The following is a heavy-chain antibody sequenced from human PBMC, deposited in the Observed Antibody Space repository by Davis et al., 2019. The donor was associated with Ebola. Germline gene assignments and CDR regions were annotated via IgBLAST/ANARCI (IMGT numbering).Heavy chain of an antibody. V-gene: IGHV3-30*04. CDR3: ARAPNSGSFSDY. CDR1: GFNFNTYA. Sequence: GESLKISCAASGFNFNTYAMHWVRQPPGKGLEWVAVISYDGKNKFYADSVKGRFTVSRDNAKNTLYLQMDSLRAEDTAIYYCARAPNSGSFSDYWGQGTLVTVSS. J-gene: IGHJ4*02. CDR2: ISYDGKNK. D-gene: IGHD1-26*01.